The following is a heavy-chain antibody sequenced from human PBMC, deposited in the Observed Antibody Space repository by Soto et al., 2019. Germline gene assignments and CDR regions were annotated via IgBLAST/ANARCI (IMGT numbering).Heavy chain of an antibody. D-gene: IGHD3-3*01. CDR2: ISSSSSNI. Sequence: PGGSLRLSCAASGFTFSSYSMNWVRQAPGKGLEWVSYISSSSSNIYYADYVKGRFTISRDNAKNSLYLQMNCLRAEDTALYYCARVSECYDFWSGYFPETTSYYFDYWGHGTLVTVSS. V-gene: IGHV3-48*01. J-gene: IGHJ4*01. CDR3: ARVSECYDFWSGYFPETTSYYFDY. CDR1: GFTFSSYS.